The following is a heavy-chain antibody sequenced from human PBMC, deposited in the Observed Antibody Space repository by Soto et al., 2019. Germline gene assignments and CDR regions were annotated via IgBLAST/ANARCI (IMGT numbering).Heavy chain of an antibody. CDR3: ARERCSGGSCYSHGYFQH. CDR1: GGTFSSYA. J-gene: IGHJ1*01. D-gene: IGHD2-15*01. Sequence: QVQLVQPGAEVKKPGSSVKVSCKASGGTFSSYAISWVRQAPGQGLEWMGGIIPIFGTANYAQKFQGRVTITADESTSTAYIELSSLRSEDTAVYYCARERCSGGSCYSHGYFQHWGQGTLVTVSS. V-gene: IGHV1-69*01. CDR2: IIPIFGTA.